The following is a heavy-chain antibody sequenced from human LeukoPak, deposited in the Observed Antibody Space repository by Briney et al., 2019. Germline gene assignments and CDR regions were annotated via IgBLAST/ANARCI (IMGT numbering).Heavy chain of an antibody. J-gene: IGHJ5*02. V-gene: IGHV1-8*02. CDR3: ARGRITMVRGVRGGQNWFDP. CDR2: MNPNSGNT. CDR1: GGTFSSYA. Sequence: ASVKVSCKASGGTFSSYAISWVRQAPGQGLEWMGWMNPNSGNTGYAQKFQGRVTMTRNTSISTAYMELSSLRSEDTAVYYCARGRITMVRGVRGGQNWFDPWGQGTLVTVSS. D-gene: IGHD3-10*01.